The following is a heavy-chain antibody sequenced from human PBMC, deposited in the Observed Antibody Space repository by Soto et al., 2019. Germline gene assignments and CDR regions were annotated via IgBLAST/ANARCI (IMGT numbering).Heavy chain of an antibody. Sequence: RLVCRALGERLKKMGWISAYNGNTNYEQKLQDRVTMTTDTSTSTAYMELRSLRSDDTAVYYCARDLNYGGNSLDYWGRGTLVTVSS. J-gene: IGHJ4*02. V-gene: IGHV1-18*01. CDR2: ISAYNGNT. D-gene: IGHD2-21*02. CDR3: ARDLNYGGNSLDY.